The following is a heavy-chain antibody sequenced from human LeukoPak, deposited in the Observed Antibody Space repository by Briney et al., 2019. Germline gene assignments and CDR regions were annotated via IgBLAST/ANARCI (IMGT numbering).Heavy chain of an antibody. CDR2: ITSSSSYI. Sequence: GGSLRLSCAASGFTFSTYSMNWVRQAPGKGLEWVSSITSSSSYIYYADSVKGRFTISRDNAKNSLYLQMDSLRVEDTAVYYCARDPYSGNYGAYYYYYMDVWGKGTTVTISS. V-gene: IGHV3-21*06. D-gene: IGHD1-26*01. CDR3: ARDPYSGNYGAYYYYYMDV. CDR1: GFTFSTYS. J-gene: IGHJ6*03.